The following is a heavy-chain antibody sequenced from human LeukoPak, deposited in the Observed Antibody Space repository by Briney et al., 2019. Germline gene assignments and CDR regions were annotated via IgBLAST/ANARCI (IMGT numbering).Heavy chain of an antibody. Sequence: GGSLRLSCAASGFPFSSYSMNWVRQAPGKGLEWVSYISSSSSTIYYADSVKGRFTISRDNAKNSLYLQMNSLRAEDTAVYYCARDIVVVPAAQTEYWGQGTLVTVSS. J-gene: IGHJ4*02. CDR2: ISSSSSTI. CDR1: GFPFSSYS. CDR3: ARDIVVVPAAQTEY. V-gene: IGHV3-48*01. D-gene: IGHD2-2*01.